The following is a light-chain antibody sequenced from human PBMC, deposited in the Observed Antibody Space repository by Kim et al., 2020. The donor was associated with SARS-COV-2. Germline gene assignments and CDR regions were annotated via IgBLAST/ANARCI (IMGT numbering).Light chain of an antibody. J-gene: IGKJ1*01. Sequence: VSPGETAPPSRRARQSVSSNLAWYQQKPGQAPRLPIYGASTGATGSPARFSGSGSGTEFTLTISSLQSEDFAVYYCQQYNNWPLTFGQGTKVDIK. CDR3: QQYNNWPLT. CDR1: QSVSSN. V-gene: IGKV3-15*01. CDR2: GAS.